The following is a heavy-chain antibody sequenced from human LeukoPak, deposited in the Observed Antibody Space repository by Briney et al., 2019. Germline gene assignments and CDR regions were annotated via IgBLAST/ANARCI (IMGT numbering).Heavy chain of an antibody. J-gene: IGHJ3*02. CDR3: ARDRLSVAAEGTFPGLIAFDI. CDR2: IYTSGST. D-gene: IGHD2/OR15-2a*01. V-gene: IGHV4-4*07. CDR1: GGSISSYY. Sequence: SETLSLTCTVSGGSISSYYWSWIRQPAGKGLEWIGRIYTSGSTNYNPSLKSRVTMSVDTSKNQFSLKLSSVTAADTAVYYCARDRLSVAAEGTFPGLIAFDIWGQGTMVTVSS.